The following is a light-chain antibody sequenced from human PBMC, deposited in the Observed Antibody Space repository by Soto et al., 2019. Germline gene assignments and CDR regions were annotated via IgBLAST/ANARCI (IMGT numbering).Light chain of an antibody. CDR2: DTS. CDR3: RLYSGSLWT. J-gene: IGKJ1*01. CDR1: QGFINGY. Sequence: VLTQSPGTLSLSPGERVTLSCRVSQGFINGYIAWHQQKPGQSPRLVLYDTSRRAPGIPDRFSGSGSGTDFTLTVSRLDPEDFAVYYCRLYSGSLWTFGQGSTVEIK. V-gene: IGKV3-20*01.